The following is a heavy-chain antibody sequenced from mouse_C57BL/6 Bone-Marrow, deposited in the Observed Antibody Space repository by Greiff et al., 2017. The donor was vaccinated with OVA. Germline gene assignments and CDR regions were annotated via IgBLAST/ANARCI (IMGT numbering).Heavy chain of an antibody. CDR1: VFTFSDYG. J-gene: IGHJ1*03. CDR2: ISSGSSTI. Sequence: EVMLVESGGGLVKPGGSLTLSCAASVFTFSDYGMHLVRQAPEKGLEWVAYISSGSSTIYYADTVKGRFTISRDNAKNTLFLQMTSLRSEDTAMYYCARINYWYFDVWGTGTTVTVSS. V-gene: IGHV5-17*01. CDR3: ARINYWYFDV.